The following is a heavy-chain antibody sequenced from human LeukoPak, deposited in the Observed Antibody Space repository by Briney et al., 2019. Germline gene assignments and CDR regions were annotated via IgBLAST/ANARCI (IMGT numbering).Heavy chain of an antibody. J-gene: IGHJ6*04. CDR2: ISAYNGNT. Sequence: EASVKVSCKASGYTFTSYGISWVRQAPGQGLEWMGWISAYNGNTNYAQKLQGRVTTTTDTSTSTAYMELRSLRSDDTAVYYCARRASYYSGYDQYYYYGMDVWGKGTTVTVSS. V-gene: IGHV1-18*04. CDR3: ARRASYYSGYDQYYYYGMDV. D-gene: IGHD5-12*01. CDR1: GYTFTSYG.